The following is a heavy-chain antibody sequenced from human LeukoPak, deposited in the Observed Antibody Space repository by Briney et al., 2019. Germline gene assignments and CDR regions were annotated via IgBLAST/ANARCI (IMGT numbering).Heavy chain of an antibody. V-gene: IGHV3-33*08. CDR2: IWYDGTDK. Sequence: GGSLRLSCAASGFTFSSYGMYWVRQAPGKGLEWVAVIWYDGTDKYYADFVKGRFTISRDNSKNTVYLQMNSLRAEDTAVYYCARDRIIYGDYGDAFDIWGQGTMVTVSS. CDR3: ARDRIIYGDYGDAFDI. CDR1: GFTFSSYG. D-gene: IGHD4-17*01. J-gene: IGHJ3*02.